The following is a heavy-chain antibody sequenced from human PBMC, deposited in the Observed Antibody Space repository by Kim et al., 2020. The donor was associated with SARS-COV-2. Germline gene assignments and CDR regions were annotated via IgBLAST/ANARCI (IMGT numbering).Heavy chain of an antibody. D-gene: IGHD2-2*01. V-gene: IGHV3-11*01. Sequence: GGSLRLSCAASGFTFSDYYMSWIRQAPGKGLEWVSYISSSGSTIYYADSVKGRFTISRDNAKNSLYLQMNSLRAEDTAVYYCARDAVKRGGSVVPAGDAAYYYYGMDVWGQGTTVTVSS. J-gene: IGHJ6*02. CDR3: ARDAVKRGGSVVPAGDAAYYYYGMDV. CDR2: ISSSGSTI. CDR1: GFTFSDYY.